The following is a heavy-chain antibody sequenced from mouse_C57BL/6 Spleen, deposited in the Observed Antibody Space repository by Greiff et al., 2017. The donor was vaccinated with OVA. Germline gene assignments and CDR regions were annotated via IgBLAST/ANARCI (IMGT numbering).Heavy chain of an antibody. CDR2: IDPSDSYT. V-gene: IGHV1-69*01. Sequence: VKLMESGAELVMPGASVKLSCKASGYTFTSYWMHWVKQRPGQGLEWIGEIDPSDSYTNYNQKFKGKSTLTVDKSSSTAYMQLSSLTSEDSAVYYCARAGYYGSSPYYFDYWGQGTTLTVSS. J-gene: IGHJ2*01. CDR1: GYTFTSYW. D-gene: IGHD1-1*01. CDR3: ARAGYYGSSPYYFDY.